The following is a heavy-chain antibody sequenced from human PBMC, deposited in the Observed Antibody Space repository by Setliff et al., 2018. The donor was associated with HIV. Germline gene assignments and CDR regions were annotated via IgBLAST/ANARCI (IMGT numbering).Heavy chain of an antibody. CDR3: AKTPINPSDTSGYKTGDNALDI. Sequence: PGGSLRLSCAASGFTVSSNYMSWVRQAPGKGLEWVSVIYSGGSTYYADSVKGRFTISRDNAKNTLYLQMYSLRAEDTAVYYCAKTPINPSDTSGYKTGDNALDIWGQGTMVTVSS. CDR1: GFTVSSNY. D-gene: IGHD3-22*01. CDR2: IYSGGST. J-gene: IGHJ3*02. V-gene: IGHV3-53*01.